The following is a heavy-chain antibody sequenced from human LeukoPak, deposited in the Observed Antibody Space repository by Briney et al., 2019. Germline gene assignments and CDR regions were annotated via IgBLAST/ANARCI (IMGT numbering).Heavy chain of an antibody. CDR2: MNPNSGNT. V-gene: IGHV1-8*01. Sequence: GASVKVSCKASGYTFTSYDINWVRLATGQGLEWMGWMNPNSGNTGYAQKFQGRVTMTRNTSISTAYMELSSLRSEDTAVYYCARGHSSGWYWFYYYGMDVWGQGTTVTVSS. D-gene: IGHD6-19*01. CDR3: ARGHSSGWYWFYYYGMDV. J-gene: IGHJ6*02. CDR1: GYTFTSYD.